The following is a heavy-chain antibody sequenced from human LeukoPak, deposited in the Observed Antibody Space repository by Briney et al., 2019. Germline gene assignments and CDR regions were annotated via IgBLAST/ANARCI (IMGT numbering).Heavy chain of an antibody. D-gene: IGHD2-15*01. CDR3: ARDPRVDCSGGSCYMDV. CDR1: GFTFSGSA. Sequence: GGSLRLSCAASGFTFSGSAMHWVRQASGKGLEWVAVISYDGSNKYYADSVKGRFTISRDNSKNTLYLQMNSLRAEDTAVYYCARDPRVDCSGGSCYMDVWGKGTTVTVSS. CDR2: ISYDGSNK. V-gene: IGHV3-30*04. J-gene: IGHJ6*03.